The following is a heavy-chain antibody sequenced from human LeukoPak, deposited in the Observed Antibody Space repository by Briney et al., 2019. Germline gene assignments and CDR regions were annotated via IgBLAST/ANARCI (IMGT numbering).Heavy chain of an antibody. CDR3: AKWAVSGRGFDY. CDR1: GFTFSSYA. J-gene: IGHJ4*02. D-gene: IGHD6-19*01. CDR2: ITGSGGST. Sequence: PGGSLRLSCAASGFTFSSYAMSWVRQAPGKGLERVSDITGSGGSTHYADSVKGRFTISRDNSKNTLYLQMNSLRAEDTAVYYCAKWAVSGRGFDYWGEGTLVTVSS. V-gene: IGHV3-23*01.